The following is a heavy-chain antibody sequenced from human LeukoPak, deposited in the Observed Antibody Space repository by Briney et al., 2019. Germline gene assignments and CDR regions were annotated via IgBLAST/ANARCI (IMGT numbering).Heavy chain of an antibody. J-gene: IGHJ4*02. CDR2: INHSGST. D-gene: IGHD6-19*01. Sequence: SETLSLTCAVYGGSFSGYYWSWIRQPPGKGLERIGEINHSGSTNYNPSLKSRVTISVDTSKNQFSLKLSSVTAADTAVYYCARSGIAVAGADYWGQGTLVTVSS. V-gene: IGHV4-34*01. CDR3: ARSGIAVAGADY. CDR1: GGSFSGYY.